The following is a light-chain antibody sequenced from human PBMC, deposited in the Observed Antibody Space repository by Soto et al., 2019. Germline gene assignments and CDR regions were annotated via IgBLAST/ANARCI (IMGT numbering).Light chain of an antibody. Sequence: IVLTQSPGTLSLSPGERATLSCRASHSVSRTYLAWYQQKPGQAPRLLIYGASDRATGTPDRFSDSGSGTDCTLTISRLEPEDSEVYYCQQFDDSVTFGQGTRLDIK. CDR2: GAS. CDR3: QQFDDSVT. CDR1: HSVSRTY. J-gene: IGKJ5*01. V-gene: IGKV3-20*01.